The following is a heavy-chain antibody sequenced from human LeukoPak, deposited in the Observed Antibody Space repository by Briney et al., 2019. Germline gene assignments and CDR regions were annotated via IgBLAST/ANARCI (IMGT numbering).Heavy chain of an antibody. Sequence: SQTLSLTCAISGDSVSSKSAAWNWLRQSPSRGLEWLGRTYYRSKWYNDYAVSVKSRITINPDTSKNQFSLQLNSVTPEETAVYSCERSLGYFQHWGQGTLVTVSS. CDR2: TYYRSKWYN. CDR3: ERSLGYFQH. V-gene: IGHV6-1*01. J-gene: IGHJ1*01. CDR1: GDSVSSKSAA. D-gene: IGHD7-27*01.